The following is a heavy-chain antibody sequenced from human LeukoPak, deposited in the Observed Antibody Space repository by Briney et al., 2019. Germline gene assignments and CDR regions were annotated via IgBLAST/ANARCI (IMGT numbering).Heavy chain of an antibody. CDR1: GGPFSGYY. V-gene: IGHV4-34*01. Sequence: SETLSLTCAVYGGPFSGYYWSWIRQPPGKGLEWIGEINHSGSTNYNPSLKSRVTISIDTSKNQFSLKLGSVTAADTALYYCARGPGTWYYYWGQGTLVTVSS. CDR2: INHSGST. J-gene: IGHJ4*02. CDR3: ARGPGTWYYY. D-gene: IGHD6-13*01.